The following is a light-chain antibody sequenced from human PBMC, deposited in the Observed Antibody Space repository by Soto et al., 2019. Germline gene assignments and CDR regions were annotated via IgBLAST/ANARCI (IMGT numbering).Light chain of an antibody. CDR2: GAS. Sequence: EIVMTQSPATLSVSPGERATLSCRASQSVGSYLAWYQQKPGQAPRLLIYGASSRATGTPGRFSGSGSGTDFTLTISTLEPEDFAVYYCQQYGDSPTFGQGTRLEI. V-gene: IGKV3-20*01. CDR3: QQYGDSPT. CDR1: QSVGSY. J-gene: IGKJ5*01.